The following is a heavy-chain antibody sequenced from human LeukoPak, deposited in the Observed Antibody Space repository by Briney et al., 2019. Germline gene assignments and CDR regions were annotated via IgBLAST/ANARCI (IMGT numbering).Heavy chain of an antibody. D-gene: IGHD4-23*01. CDR1: GFIVSSYS. CDR2: ISSSSSYI. CDR3: ARVVNNYFDY. J-gene: IGHJ4*02. V-gene: IGHV3-21*01. Sequence: GGSLRLSCAASGFIVSSYSMNWVRQAPGKGLEWVSSISSSSSYIYYADSVKGRFTISRDNAKNSLYLQMNSLRAEDTAVYYCARVVNNYFDYWGQGTLVTVSS.